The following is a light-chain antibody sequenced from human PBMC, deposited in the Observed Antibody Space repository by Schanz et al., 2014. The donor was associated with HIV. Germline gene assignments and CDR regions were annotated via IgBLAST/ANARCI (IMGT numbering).Light chain of an antibody. J-gene: IGLJ2*01. CDR1: SSDIGKYDF. CDR3: ISYAGTNNPV. V-gene: IGLV2-11*01. Sequence: QSALTQPRSVSASPGQSVTISCTGTSSDIGKYDFVSWYQQHPGKAPKLLIYDVFRRPSGVPDRLSGSKSDNTASLTISGLQAEDEADYYCISYAGTNNPVFGGGTKLTVL. CDR2: DVF.